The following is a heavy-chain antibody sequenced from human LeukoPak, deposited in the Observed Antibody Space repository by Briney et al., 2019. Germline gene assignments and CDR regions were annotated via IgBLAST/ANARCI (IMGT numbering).Heavy chain of an antibody. D-gene: IGHD3-3*01. V-gene: IGHV7-4-1*02. CDR2: ISTDTGNP. J-gene: IGHJ4*02. CDR3: ARRGKSFDF. Sequence: GASVKVSCKASGYTFTSYAMNWVRQAPGQGLEWMGWISTDTGNPTYVQDFTGRFVFSLDTSVTTAYLQISSLKAEDTAVYYCARRGKSFDFWGQGTLVTVSS. CDR1: GYTFTSYA.